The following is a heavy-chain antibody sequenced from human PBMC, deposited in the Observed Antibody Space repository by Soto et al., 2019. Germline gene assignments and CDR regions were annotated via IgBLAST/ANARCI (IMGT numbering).Heavy chain of an antibody. J-gene: IGHJ4*02. V-gene: IGHV4-59*01. CDR2: IYYSGST. D-gene: IGHD3-9*01. Sequence: SETLSLTCTVSGGSISSYYWSWIRQPPGKGLEWIGYIYYSGSTNYNPSLKSRVTISVDTSKNQFSLKLSSVTAADTAVYYCAGEVILTGYYYWGQGTLVTVSS. CDR3: AGEVILTGYYY. CDR1: GGSISSYY.